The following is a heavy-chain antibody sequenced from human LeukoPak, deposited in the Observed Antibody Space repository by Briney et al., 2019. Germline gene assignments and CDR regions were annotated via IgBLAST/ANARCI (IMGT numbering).Heavy chain of an antibody. V-gene: IGHV4-30-4*08. Sequence: PSGTLSLTCSVSGGSISSGDYYWSWIRQPPGKGLEWIGYIYYSGSTYYSPSLKSRVTISVDTSKNQFSLKLSSVTAADTAVYYCARTHSDYEYYFDYWGQGTLVTVSS. CDR1: GGSISSGDYY. CDR2: IYYSGST. CDR3: ARTHSDYEYYFDY. D-gene: IGHD5-12*01. J-gene: IGHJ4*02.